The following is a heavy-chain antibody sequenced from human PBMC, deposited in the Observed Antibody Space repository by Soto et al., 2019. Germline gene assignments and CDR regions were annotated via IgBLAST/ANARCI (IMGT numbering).Heavy chain of an antibody. CDR2: INPNRGGT. V-gene: IGHV1-2*02. J-gene: IGHJ6*02. Sequence: ASVKVSCKASGYTYTGYYMHWVRQAPGQGLEWMGWINPNRGGTNYAQKFQGRVTMTRDTYISTAYMELSRLRSDDTAVYYCARGREERFGDSPYGMDVWGQGTTVTVSS. CDR3: ARGREERFGDSPYGMDV. D-gene: IGHD3-10*01. CDR1: GYTYTGYY.